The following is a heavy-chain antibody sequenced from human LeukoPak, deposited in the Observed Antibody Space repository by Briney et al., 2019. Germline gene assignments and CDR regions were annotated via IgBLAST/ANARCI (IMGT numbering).Heavy chain of an antibody. V-gene: IGHV4-38-2*02. CDR2: IYHSGST. D-gene: IGHD5-12*01. J-gene: IGHJ4*02. Sequence: SETLSLTCTVSGYSISSGYYWGWIRQPPGKGLEWIGNIYHSGSTYYNPSLKSRVTISVDTSKNQFSLKLSPVTAADTAVYYCARGGYDYPFDYWGQGTLVTVSS. CDR3: ARGGYDYPFDY. CDR1: GYSISSGYY.